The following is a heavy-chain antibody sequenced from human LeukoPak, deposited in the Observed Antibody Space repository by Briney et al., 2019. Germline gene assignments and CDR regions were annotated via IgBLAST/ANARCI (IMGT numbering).Heavy chain of an antibody. D-gene: IGHD6-19*01. J-gene: IGHJ4*02. Sequence: PSQTLSLTCTVSGGSISSGGYYWSWIRQPPGKGLEWIGYIYYSGSTYYNPSLKSRVTISVDRSKNQFSLKLSSVTAADTAVYYCARGPVSSGWRTHDCYFDYWGQGTLVTVSS. CDR3: ARGPVSSGWRTHDCYFDY. CDR2: IYYSGST. V-gene: IGHV4-30-2*01. CDR1: GGSISSGGYY.